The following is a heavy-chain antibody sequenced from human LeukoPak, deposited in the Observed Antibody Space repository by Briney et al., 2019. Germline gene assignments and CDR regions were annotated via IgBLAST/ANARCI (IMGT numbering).Heavy chain of an antibody. Sequence: GGSLRLSCAASRFTFSSYSMNWVRQAPGKGLVWVSVINTDGSSTNYADSVKGRFTISRDNAKNTLYLQMNSLRAEDTAVYYCARRTAAGKYYFDSWGQGTLVTVSS. CDR2: INTDGSST. J-gene: IGHJ4*02. CDR1: RFTFSSYS. D-gene: IGHD6-13*01. CDR3: ARRTAAGKYYFDS. V-gene: IGHV3-74*01.